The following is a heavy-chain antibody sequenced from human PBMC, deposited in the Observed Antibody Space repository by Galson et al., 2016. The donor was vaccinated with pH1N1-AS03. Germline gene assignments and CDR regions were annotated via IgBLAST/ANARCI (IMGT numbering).Heavy chain of an antibody. CDR3: ARSPRITSVAGTFPSRFDP. Sequence: SETLSLTCTVSGYSITTGHYWGWIRQPPGKGLEWIGSIYYGGNTDYHPSLKSRVTISVDTSKNQFSLKLISVTAADTAVYYCARSPRITSVAGTFPSRFDPWSQGTLVTVSS. J-gene: IGHJ5*02. V-gene: IGHV4-38-2*02. CDR1: GYSITTGHY. D-gene: IGHD6-19*01. CDR2: IYYGGNT.